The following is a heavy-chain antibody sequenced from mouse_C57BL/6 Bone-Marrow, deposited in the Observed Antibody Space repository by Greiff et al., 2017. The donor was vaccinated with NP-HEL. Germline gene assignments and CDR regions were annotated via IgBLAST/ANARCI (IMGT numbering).Heavy chain of an antibody. CDR1: GIDFSRYW. CDR3: ASPYYGGAMDY. CDR2: INPDSSTI. D-gene: IGHD1-1*01. Sequence: EVQLQQSGGGLVQPGGSLKLSCAASGIDFSRYWMSWVRRAPGKGLEWIGEINPDSSTINYAPSLKDKFIISRDNAKNTLYLQMSKVRSEDTALYYCASPYYGGAMDYWGQGTSVTVSS. J-gene: IGHJ4*01. V-gene: IGHV4-1*01.